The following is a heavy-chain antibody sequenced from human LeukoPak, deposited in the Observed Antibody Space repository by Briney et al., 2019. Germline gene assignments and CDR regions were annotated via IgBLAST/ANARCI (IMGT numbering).Heavy chain of an antibody. J-gene: IGHJ6*03. CDR2: IYYSGST. CDR3: ARERYSSKNYYYYMDV. D-gene: IGHD2-15*01. V-gene: IGHV4-39*07. Sequence: SETLSLTCTVSGGSISSSSYYWGWIRQPPGKGLEWIGSIYYSGSTYYNPSLKSRVTISVDTSKNQFSLKLSSVTAADTAVYYCARERYSSKNYYYYMDVWGKGTTVTVSS. CDR1: GGSISSSSYY.